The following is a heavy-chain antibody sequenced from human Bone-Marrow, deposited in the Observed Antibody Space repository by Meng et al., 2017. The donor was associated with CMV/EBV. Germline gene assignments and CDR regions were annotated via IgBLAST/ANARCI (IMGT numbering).Heavy chain of an antibody. J-gene: IGHJ4*02. V-gene: IGHV3-15*01. CDR1: WFTFTYAW. Sequence: SCAASWFTFTYAWMTWVRQAAGRGLEWVGHIKSVTGGGTTDYAAPVKGRFTVSRDDSKDTLYLQMNSLKTEDTAVYYCTTEFGGGGYWGQGTLVTVSS. D-gene: IGHD3-3*01. CDR2: IKSVTGGGTT. CDR3: TTEFGGGGY.